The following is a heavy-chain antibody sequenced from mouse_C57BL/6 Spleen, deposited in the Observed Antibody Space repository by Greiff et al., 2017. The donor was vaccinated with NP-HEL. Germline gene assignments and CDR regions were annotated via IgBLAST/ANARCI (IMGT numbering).Heavy chain of an antibody. D-gene: IGHD1-1*01. CDR2: IYPGDGDT. V-gene: IGHV1-82*01. J-gene: IGHJ4*01. Sequence: VQLQQSGPELVKPGASVKISCKASGYAFSSSWMNWVKQRPGKGLEWIGRIYPGDGDTNYNGKFKGKATLTADKSSSTAYMQLSSLTSEDSAVYFCARRDYGKGGMDYWGQGTSVTVSS. CDR1: GYAFSSSW. CDR3: ARRDYGKGGMDY.